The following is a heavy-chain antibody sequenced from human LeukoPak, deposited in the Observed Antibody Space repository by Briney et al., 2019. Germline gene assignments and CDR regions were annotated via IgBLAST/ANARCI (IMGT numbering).Heavy chain of an antibody. D-gene: IGHD2-2*01. CDR1: GYTFTSYG. J-gene: IGHJ3*02. CDR2: ISAYNGNT. CDR3: ARDTPRYCSSTSCYSFDI. V-gene: IGHV1-18*04. Sequence: ASVKVSCKASGYTFTSYGISWVQQAPGQGLEWMGWISAYNGNTNYAQKLQGRVTMTTDTSTSTAYMELRSLRSDDTAVYYCARDTPRYCSSTSCYSFDIWGQGTMVTVSS.